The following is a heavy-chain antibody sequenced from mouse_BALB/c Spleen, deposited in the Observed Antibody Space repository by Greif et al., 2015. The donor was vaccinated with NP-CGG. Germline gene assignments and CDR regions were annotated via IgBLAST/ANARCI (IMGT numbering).Heavy chain of an antibody. Sequence: EVMLVESGAELVKPGASVKLSCTASGFNIKDTYMHWVKQRPEQGLEWIGRIDPANGNTKYDPKFQGKATITADTSSNTAYLQLSSLTSEDTAVYYCARVITGYWYVDVWGAGTTVTVSS. CDR1: GFNIKDTY. CDR2: IDPANGNT. V-gene: IGHV14-3*02. J-gene: IGHJ1*01. D-gene: IGHD2-4*01. CDR3: ARVITGYWYVDV.